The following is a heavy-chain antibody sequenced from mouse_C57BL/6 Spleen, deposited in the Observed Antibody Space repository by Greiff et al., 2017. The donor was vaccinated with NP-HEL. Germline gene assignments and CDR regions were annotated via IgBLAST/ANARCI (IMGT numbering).Heavy chain of an antibody. CDR2: ISPRSGNT. J-gene: IGHJ2*01. Sequence: VQLQQSGAELARPGASVKLSCKASGYTFTSYGISWVKQRTGQGLEWIGEISPRSGNTYYTEKFKGKATLTADKSSSTAYMELRSLTSEDSAVYFCAREDGKRVWGQGTTLTGSS. V-gene: IGHV1-81*01. CDR3: AREDGKRV. D-gene: IGHD2-3*01. CDR1: GYTFTSYG.